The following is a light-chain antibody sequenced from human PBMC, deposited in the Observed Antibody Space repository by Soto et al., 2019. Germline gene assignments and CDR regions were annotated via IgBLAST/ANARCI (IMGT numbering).Light chain of an antibody. J-gene: IGKJ5*01. V-gene: IGKV3-11*01. CDR2: GAS. Sequence: EVVLTQFPATLSLSPGATATLSCGASQSVSSSLAWYQQRGGQASGLLVCGASNGATGIPARLSGRGSGTDFALTISSLLPEDFAVYCCHHRGNGITFGRGTRLEI. CDR1: QSVSSS. CDR3: HHRGNGIT.